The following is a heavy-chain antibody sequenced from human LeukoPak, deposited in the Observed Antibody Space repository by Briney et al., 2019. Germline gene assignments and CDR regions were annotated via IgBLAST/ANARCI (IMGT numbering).Heavy chain of an antibody. CDR3: ARDNSYSSSWYYFDY. D-gene: IGHD6-13*01. Sequence: SETLSLTCTVSGYSISSGYYWGWIRQPPGKGLEWIGSIYHSGSTYYNPSLKSRVTISVDTSKNQFSLQLNSVTPEDTAVYYCARDNSYSSSWYYFDYWGQGTLVTVSS. CDR1: GYSISSGYY. J-gene: IGHJ4*02. V-gene: IGHV4-38-2*02. CDR2: IYHSGST.